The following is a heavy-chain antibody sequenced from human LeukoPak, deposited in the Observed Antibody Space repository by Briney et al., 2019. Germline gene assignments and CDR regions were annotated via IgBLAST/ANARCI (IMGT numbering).Heavy chain of an antibody. Sequence: GGSLRLSCAASAFTFRSYGMHWVRQAPGKGLEWVAFIRYHGSDKYYADSVKDRFTISRDNSKNTLYLQMNRLRAEDTAVYYCARGSSRRGYYYMDVWGKGTTVTISS. V-gene: IGHV3-30*02. CDR1: AFTFRSYG. J-gene: IGHJ6*03. CDR2: IRYHGSDK. CDR3: ARGSSRRGYYYMDV.